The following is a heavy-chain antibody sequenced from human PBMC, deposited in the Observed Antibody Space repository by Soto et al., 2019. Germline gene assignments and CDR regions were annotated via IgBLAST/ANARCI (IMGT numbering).Heavy chain of an antibody. CDR1: GGSISSFY. Sequence: PSETLSLTCSVSGGSISSFYWSWIRQPAGKGLEWIGRVHATGSTNYNPSLKSRVIMSLDTSENQISMNLTSVTAADTAVYYCARAVTYNWNYSDYWGQGALVTVSS. V-gene: IGHV4-4*07. CDR2: VHATGST. CDR3: ARAVTYNWNYSDY. D-gene: IGHD1-20*01. J-gene: IGHJ4*02.